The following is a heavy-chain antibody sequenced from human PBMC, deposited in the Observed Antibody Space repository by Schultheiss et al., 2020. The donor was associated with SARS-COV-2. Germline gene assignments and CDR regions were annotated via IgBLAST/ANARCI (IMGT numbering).Heavy chain of an antibody. CDR3: ARDRSLRFLEWGYYYYGMDV. CDR2: IYYSGST. V-gene: IGHV4-31*03. J-gene: IGHJ6*02. CDR1: GGSISSGGYY. Sequence: SETLSLTCTVSGGSISSGGYYWSWIRQHPGKGLEWIGYIYYSGSTYYNPSLKSRVTISVDKSKNQFSLKLSSVTAADTAVYYCARDRSLRFLEWGYYYYGMDVWGQGTTVTVSS. D-gene: IGHD3-3*01.